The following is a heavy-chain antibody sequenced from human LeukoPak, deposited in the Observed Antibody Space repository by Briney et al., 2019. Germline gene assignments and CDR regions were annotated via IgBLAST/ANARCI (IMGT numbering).Heavy chain of an antibody. CDR3: AKDYDYVWGSYRANWFDP. V-gene: IGHV3-43*02. D-gene: IGHD3-16*02. CDR2: ISGDGGST. J-gene: IGHJ5*02. CDR1: GFTFADYA. Sequence: GGSLRLSCTASGFTFADYAMHWVRHAPGKGLEWVSLISGDGGSTYYADSVKGRFTISRDNSKNSLYLQMNSLRTEDTALYYCAKDYDYVWGSYRANWFDPWGQGTLVTVSS.